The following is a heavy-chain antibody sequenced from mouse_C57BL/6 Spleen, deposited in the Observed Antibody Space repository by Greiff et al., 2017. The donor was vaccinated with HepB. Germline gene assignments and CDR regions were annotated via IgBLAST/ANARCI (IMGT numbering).Heavy chain of an antibody. Sequence: VKVVESGPGLVQPSQSLSITCTVSGFSLTSYGVHWVRQSPGKGLEWLGVIWSGGSTDYNAAFISRLGISKDNSTSQVFFKMNSLQADDTAIYYCARNGDGYQYYFDYWGQGTTLTVSS. D-gene: IGHD2-3*01. CDR2: IWSGGST. CDR1: GFSLTSYG. CDR3: ARNGDGYQYYFDY. V-gene: IGHV2-2*01. J-gene: IGHJ2*01.